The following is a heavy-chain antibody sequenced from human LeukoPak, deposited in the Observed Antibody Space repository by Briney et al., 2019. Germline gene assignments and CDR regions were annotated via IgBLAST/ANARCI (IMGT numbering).Heavy chain of an antibody. V-gene: IGHV3-23*01. D-gene: IGHD1-7*01. CDR1: GFTFSSFG. CDR3: AKARSWNSDTLDY. J-gene: IGHJ4*02. Sequence: GGSLRLSCAASGFTFSSFGMSWVRQAPGKGLEWVSGISGSGASTYYVDSVKGRFTISRDNAKNSLYLQMNSLRAEDMALYYCAKARSWNSDTLDYWGQGTLVTVSS. CDR2: ISGSGAST.